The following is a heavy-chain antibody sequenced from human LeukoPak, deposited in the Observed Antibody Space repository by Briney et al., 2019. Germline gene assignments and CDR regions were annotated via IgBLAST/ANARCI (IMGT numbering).Heavy chain of an antibody. CDR2: ISAYNGNT. CDR3: AREGVLWFGELLGPYYFDY. Sequence: ASVKVSCKASGYTFTSYGISWVRQAPGQGLEWMGWISAYNGNTNYAQKLQGRVTMTTDTSTSTAYMELRSPRSDDTAVYYCAREGVLWFGELLGPYYFDYWGQGTLVTVSS. J-gene: IGHJ4*02. V-gene: IGHV1-18*01. D-gene: IGHD3-10*01. CDR1: GYTFTSYG.